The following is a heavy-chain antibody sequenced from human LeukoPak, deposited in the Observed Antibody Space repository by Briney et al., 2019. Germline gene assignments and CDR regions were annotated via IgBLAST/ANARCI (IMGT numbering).Heavy chain of an antibody. D-gene: IGHD2-2*01. V-gene: IGHV1-2*06. CDR2: INPNSGDT. CDR3: ARDCCSSTSCLFDY. CDR1: GYTFTGYH. Sequence: GASVKVSCKASGYTFTGYHIHWVRQAPGQGLEWMGRINPNSGDTNYAQKFQGRVTMTRDTSISTAYMELSRLRSDDTAVYYCARDCCSSTSCLFDYWGQGTLVTVSS. J-gene: IGHJ4*02.